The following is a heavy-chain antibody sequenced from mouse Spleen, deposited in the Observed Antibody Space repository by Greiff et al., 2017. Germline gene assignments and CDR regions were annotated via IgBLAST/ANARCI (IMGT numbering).Heavy chain of an antibody. D-gene: IGHD4-1*01. Sequence: EVKVVESGGGLVKPGGSLKLSCAASGFTFSDYGMHWVRQAPEKGLEWVAYISSGSSTIYYADTVKGRFTIPRDNAKNTLFLQMTSLRSEDTAMYYCARSNWDRYFDYWGQGTTLTVSS. J-gene: IGHJ2*01. CDR2: ISSGSSTI. CDR1: GFTFSDYG. V-gene: IGHV5-17*01. CDR3: ARSNWDRYFDY.